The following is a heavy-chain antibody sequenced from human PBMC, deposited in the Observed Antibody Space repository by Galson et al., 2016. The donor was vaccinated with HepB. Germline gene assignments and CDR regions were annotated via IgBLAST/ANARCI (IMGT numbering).Heavy chain of an antibody. CDR2: IIPMFGPA. CDR1: GGTFSSFA. D-gene: IGHD2-15*01. J-gene: IGHJ6*02. CDR3: ARAGYNLGYCSGDSCSRYHYYGMDV. Sequence: SVKVSCKASGGTFSSFAISWVRQAPGQGLEWMGGIIPMFGPANYAQKFQGRLPITADESTSTAYTELSSLRSEDTAVYYCARAGYNLGYCSGDSCSRYHYYGMDVWGQGTTVTVSS. V-gene: IGHV1-69*13.